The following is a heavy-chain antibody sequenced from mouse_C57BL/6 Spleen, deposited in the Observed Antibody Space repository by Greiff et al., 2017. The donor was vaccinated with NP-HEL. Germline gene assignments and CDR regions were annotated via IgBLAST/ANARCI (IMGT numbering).Heavy chain of an antibody. D-gene: IGHD2-5*01. CDR3: ARQGYSNPFDY. CDR1: GFTFSSYA. Sequence: EVQLVESGGGLVKPGGSLKLSCAASGFTFSSYAMSWVRQTPEKRLEWVATISDGGSYTYYPDNVKGRFTISRDNAKNNLYLQMSHLKSEDTAMYYCARQGYSNPFDYWGQGTTLTVSS. CDR2: ISDGGSYT. V-gene: IGHV5-4*01. J-gene: IGHJ2*01.